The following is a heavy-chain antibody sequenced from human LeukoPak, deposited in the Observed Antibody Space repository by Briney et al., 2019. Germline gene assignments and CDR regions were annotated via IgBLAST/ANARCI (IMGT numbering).Heavy chain of an antibody. Sequence: GGSLRLSCAASGFTFSSYWMSWVRQAPGKGLERVANIKQDGSEKYYVDSVKGRFTISRDNAKNSLYLQMNSLRAEDTAVYYCARGDGVVPAASPFDYWGQGTLVTVSS. CDR2: IKQDGSEK. D-gene: IGHD2-2*01. CDR3: ARGDGVVPAASPFDY. J-gene: IGHJ4*02. CDR1: GFTFSSYW. V-gene: IGHV3-7*01.